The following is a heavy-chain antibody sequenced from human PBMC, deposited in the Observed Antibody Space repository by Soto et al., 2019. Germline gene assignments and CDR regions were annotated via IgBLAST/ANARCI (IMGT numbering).Heavy chain of an antibody. Sequence: GGSLRLSCAASGFTFSSYGMHWVRQAPGKGLEWVAVIWYDGSNKYYADSVKDRFTISRDNSKNTLYLQMNSLRAEDTAVYYCAREIQGVTTDYYMDVWGKGTTVTVSS. CDR1: GFTFSSYG. CDR2: IWYDGSNK. D-gene: IGHD4-4*01. CDR3: AREIQGVTTDYYMDV. V-gene: IGHV3-33*01. J-gene: IGHJ6*03.